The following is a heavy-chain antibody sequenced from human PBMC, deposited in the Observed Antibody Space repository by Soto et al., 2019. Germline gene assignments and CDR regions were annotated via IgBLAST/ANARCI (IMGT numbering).Heavy chain of an antibody. D-gene: IGHD3-3*01. V-gene: IGHV4-59*01. Sequence: SETLSLTCTVSGGSISSYYWSWIRQPPGKGLEWIGSIYYSRSTNYNPSLKSRVTISVDTSKNQFSLKLSSVTAADTAVYYCARVRFLEWLNPAHYGMDVWGQGTTVT. CDR1: GGSISSYY. CDR2: IYYSRST. CDR3: ARVRFLEWLNPAHYGMDV. J-gene: IGHJ6*02.